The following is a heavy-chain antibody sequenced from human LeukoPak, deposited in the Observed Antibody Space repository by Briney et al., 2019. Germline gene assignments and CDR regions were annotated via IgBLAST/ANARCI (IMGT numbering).Heavy chain of an antibody. CDR3: ARDPTFGGVIADDY. Sequence: GGSLGLSCAASGFTFSSYSMNWARQAPGKGLEWVSSISSSSSYIYYADSVKGRFAISRDNAKNSLYLQMNSLRAGDTAVYYCARDPTFGGVIADDYWGQGTLVTVSS. CDR2: ISSSSSYI. D-gene: IGHD3-16*02. CDR1: GFTFSSYS. V-gene: IGHV3-21*01. J-gene: IGHJ4*02.